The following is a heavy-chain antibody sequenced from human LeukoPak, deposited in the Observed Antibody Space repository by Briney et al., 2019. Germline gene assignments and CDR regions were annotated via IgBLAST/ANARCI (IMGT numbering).Heavy chain of an antibody. D-gene: IGHD1-26*01. V-gene: IGHV1-2*02. CDR3: ARGSGSYFYYYGMDV. J-gene: IGHJ6*02. CDR2: INPNSGGT. Sequence: ASVKVSCKASGYTFTGYYMHWVRQAPGQGVEWMGWINPNSGGTNYAQKFQGRVTMTRDTSISTAYMELSRLRSDDTAVYYCARGSGSYFYYYGMDVWGQGTTVTVSS. CDR1: GYTFTGYY.